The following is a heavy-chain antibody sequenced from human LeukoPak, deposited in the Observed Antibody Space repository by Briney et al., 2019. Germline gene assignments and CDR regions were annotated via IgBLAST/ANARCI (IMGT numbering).Heavy chain of an antibody. D-gene: IGHD3-10*01. Sequence: ASVKVSCKVSGYTLTELSMHWVRQAPGKGLEWMGGFDPGDGETIYAQKFQGRVTMTEDTSTDTAYMELSSLRSEDTAVYYCATDYRSGSYFWFDPWGQGTLVTVSS. J-gene: IGHJ5*02. V-gene: IGHV1-24*01. CDR3: ATDYRSGSYFWFDP. CDR2: FDPGDGET. CDR1: GYTLTELS.